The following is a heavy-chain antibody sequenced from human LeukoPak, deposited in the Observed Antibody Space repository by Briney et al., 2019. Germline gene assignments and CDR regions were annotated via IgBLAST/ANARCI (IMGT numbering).Heavy chain of an antibody. CDR2: IYHSGST. CDR1: GYSISSGYY. V-gene: IGHV4-38-2*01. J-gene: IGHJ4*02. Sequence: SETLSLTCAVSGYSISSGYYWGWIRQPLGKGLEWIGSIYHSGSTYYNPSLKSRVTISVDTSKNQFSLKLSSVTAADTAVYYCASSVTRPHFDYWGQGTLVTVSS. D-gene: IGHD2-21*02. CDR3: ASSVTRPHFDY.